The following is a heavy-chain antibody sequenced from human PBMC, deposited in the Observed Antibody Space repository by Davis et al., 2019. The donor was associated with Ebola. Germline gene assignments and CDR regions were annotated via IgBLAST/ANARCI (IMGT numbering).Heavy chain of an antibody. CDR2: INTKIDSGTI. V-gene: IGHV3-15*01. Sequence: PGGSLRLPCAASGFTFTNAWMNWVRQAPGKGPEWVGRINTKIDSGTIDYAAPVKGRFSMSKDDSINMLFLQMNSLKTEDTGVYYCTTDGVGYWGQGTLVTVSS. CDR1: GFTFTNAW. CDR3: TTDGVGY. D-gene: IGHD2-8*01. J-gene: IGHJ4*02.